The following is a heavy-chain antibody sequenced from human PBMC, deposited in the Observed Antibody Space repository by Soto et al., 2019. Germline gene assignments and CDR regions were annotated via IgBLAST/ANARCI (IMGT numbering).Heavy chain of an antibody. CDR1: GFTFSSYA. CDR3: ARPRWRDDYNGGYFDL. D-gene: IGHD4-4*01. CDR2: ISYDGSNK. Sequence: QVQLVESGGGVVQPGRSLRLSCAASGFTFSSYAMHWVRQAPGKGLEWVAVISYDGSNKYYADSVKGRFTISRDNSKNTRYLQRNSLGAEDTAVYYCARPRWRDDYNGGYFDLWGGGTLVTVSS. V-gene: IGHV3-30-3*01. J-gene: IGHJ2*01.